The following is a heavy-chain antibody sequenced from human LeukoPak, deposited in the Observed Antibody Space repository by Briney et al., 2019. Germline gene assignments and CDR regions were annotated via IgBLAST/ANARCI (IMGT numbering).Heavy chain of an antibody. V-gene: IGHV5-51*01. CDR1: GYSFTSYW. CDR3: ARRSYSSSWYYFDY. Sequence: GESLKISCKGSGYSFTSYWIGWVRQMPAKSLEWMGIIYPGDSDTRYSPSFQGQVTISADKSISTAYLQWSSLKASDTAMYYCARRSYSSSWYYFDYWGQGTLVTVSS. J-gene: IGHJ4*02. CDR2: IYPGDSDT. D-gene: IGHD6-13*01.